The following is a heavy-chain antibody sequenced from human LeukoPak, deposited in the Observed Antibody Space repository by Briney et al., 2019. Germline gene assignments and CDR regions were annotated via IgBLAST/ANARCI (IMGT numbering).Heavy chain of an antibody. Sequence: ASVKVSCKASGYTFTGYYMHWVRQAPGQGLEWMGWINPNSGDTNYAQKFQGRVTMTRDTSISTAYMELSRLRSDDTAVYYCARGEGIAAAGTIVYFQHWGQGTLVTVSS. CDR1: GYTFTGYY. D-gene: IGHD6-13*01. J-gene: IGHJ1*01. CDR2: INPNSGDT. V-gene: IGHV1-2*02. CDR3: ARGEGIAAAGTIVYFQH.